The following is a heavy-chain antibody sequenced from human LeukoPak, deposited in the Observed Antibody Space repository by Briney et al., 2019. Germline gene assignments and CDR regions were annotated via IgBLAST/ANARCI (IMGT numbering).Heavy chain of an antibody. V-gene: IGHV3-48*04. D-gene: IGHD3-22*01. CDR2: ISSSSNTI. CDR3: AKDRTYYDSSVFDY. J-gene: IGHJ4*02. Sequence: GGSLRLSCAASGFTFSSYSMNWVRQAPGKGLEWVSYISSSSNTIYYADSVKGRFTISRDNAKNSLYLQMNSLRAEDMALYYCAKDRTYYDSSVFDYWGQGTLVTVSS. CDR1: GFTFSSYS.